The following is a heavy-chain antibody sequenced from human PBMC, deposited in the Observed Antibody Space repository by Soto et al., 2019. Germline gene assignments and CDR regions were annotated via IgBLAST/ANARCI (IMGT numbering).Heavy chain of an antibody. CDR3: ARARCSGGSCYSGDAFDV. CDR1: GFTFSTYW. J-gene: IGHJ3*01. CDR2: IYSDGSDT. Sequence: GGSLILSCAASGFTFSTYWMHWVRQAPGKGLVWVSRIYSDGSDTNYADPVKGRFTMSRDNARNTVYLQMNSLSPEDTAVYYCARARCSGGSCYSGDAFDVWGQGTMVTVSS. D-gene: IGHD2-15*01. V-gene: IGHV3-74*01.